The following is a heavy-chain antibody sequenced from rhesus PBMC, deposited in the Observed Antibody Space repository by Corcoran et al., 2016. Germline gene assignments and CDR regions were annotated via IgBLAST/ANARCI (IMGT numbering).Heavy chain of an antibody. V-gene: IGHV4-80*01. J-gene: IGHJ6*01. CDR2: RNGNRGST. CDR1: AASICSNW. Sequence: QVQLQESGPGLVKPSETLSLTCTVSAASICSNWWSWIRPPPGKGLDWIGERNGNRGSTNDTPSLKSRVTISKDASKNQFSLKLSSVTAADTAGYYCARERSGGYGLDSWGQGVVVTVSS. CDR3: ARERSGGYGLDS. D-gene: IGHD1-14*01.